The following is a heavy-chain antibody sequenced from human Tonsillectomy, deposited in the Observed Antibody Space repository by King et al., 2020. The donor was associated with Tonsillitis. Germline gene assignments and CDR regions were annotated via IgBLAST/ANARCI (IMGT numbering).Heavy chain of an antibody. CDR3: AKAQLAEATIFSYYYGMDV. V-gene: IGHV3-23*04. D-gene: IGHD5-12*01. J-gene: IGHJ6*02. CDR1: GFTFSSYA. Sequence: VQLVESGGGLVQPGGSLRLSCAASGFTFSSYAMSWVRQAPGKGLEWVSAISGSGGSTYYADSVKGRFTISRDNSKNTLYLQMNSLRAEDTAVYYCAKAQLAEATIFSYYYGMDVWGQGTTVTVSS. CDR2: ISGSGGST.